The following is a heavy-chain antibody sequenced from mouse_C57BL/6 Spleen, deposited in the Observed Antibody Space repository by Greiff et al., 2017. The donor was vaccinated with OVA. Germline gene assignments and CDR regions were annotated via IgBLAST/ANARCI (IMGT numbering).Heavy chain of an antibody. D-gene: IGHD1-1*01. J-gene: IGHJ3*01. CDR2: IHPSDSDT. CDR3: AIGGHYYYGAWLAY. Sequence: QVQLQQPGAELVKPGASVKVSCKASGYTFTSYWMHWVKQRPGQGLEWIGRIHPSDSDTNYNQKFKGKATLTVDKSSSTAYMQLSSLTSDDSAVYYCAIGGHYYYGAWLAYWGQGTLVTVSA. V-gene: IGHV1-74*01. CDR1: GYTFTSYW.